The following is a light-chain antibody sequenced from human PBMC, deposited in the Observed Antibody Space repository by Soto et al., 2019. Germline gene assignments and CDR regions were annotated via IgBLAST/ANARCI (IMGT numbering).Light chain of an antibody. CDR2: GAS. J-gene: IGKJ2*01. V-gene: IGKV3-15*01. CDR1: QSVSSN. Sequence: EIVMTQSPATLSVSPGDRATLSCRASQSVSSNLAWYQQKPGQAPRLLIYGASSRATGIPARFSGSGSGTEFTLTISSLQSEDFAVYYCHHYNKWPPYTFGQGTKLEIK. CDR3: HHYNKWPPYT.